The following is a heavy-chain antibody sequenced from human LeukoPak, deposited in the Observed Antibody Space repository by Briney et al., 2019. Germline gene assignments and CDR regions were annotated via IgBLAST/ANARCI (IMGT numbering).Heavy chain of an antibody. V-gene: IGHV4-39*01. D-gene: IGHD3-16*01. Sequence: SETLSLTCTVSGGSISSSSYYWGWIRQPPGKGLEWIGSIYYSGSTYYNPSLKSRVTISVDTSKNQFSLKLSSVTAADTAVYCCASPMGPDAFDIWGQGTMVTVSS. CDR3: ASPMGPDAFDI. CDR1: GGSISSSSYY. J-gene: IGHJ3*02. CDR2: IYYSGST.